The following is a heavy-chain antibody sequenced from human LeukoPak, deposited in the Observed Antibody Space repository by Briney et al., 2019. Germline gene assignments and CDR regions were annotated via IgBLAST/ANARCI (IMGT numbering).Heavy chain of an antibody. J-gene: IGHJ5*02. V-gene: IGHV4-59*08. CDR1: GGSISSYY. Sequence: SETLSLTCTVSGGSISSYYWSWIRQPPGKGLEWIGYIYYSGSTNYNPSLKSRVTISVDTSKNQFSLKLSSVTAADTAVYYCARHGLHYGDYVSWFDPWGQGTLVTVSS. D-gene: IGHD4-17*01. CDR2: IYYSGST. CDR3: ARHGLHYGDYVSWFDP.